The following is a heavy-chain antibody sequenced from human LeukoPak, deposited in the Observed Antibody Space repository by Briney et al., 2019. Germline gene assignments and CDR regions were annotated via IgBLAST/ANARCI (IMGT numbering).Heavy chain of an antibody. V-gene: IGHV3-74*01. CDR1: GFTFSKYW. D-gene: IGHD2-8*01. Sequence: PGGSLRLSCAASGFTFSKYWMHWVRQAPGKGLVWVSHINSDGSSTSYADSVKGRFTISRDNAKNTLYLQMNSLRVEGTAVYYCGRVGYCANGVCPNYDYWGQGTLVTVSS. J-gene: IGHJ4*02. CDR2: INSDGSST. CDR3: GRVGYCANGVCPNYDY.